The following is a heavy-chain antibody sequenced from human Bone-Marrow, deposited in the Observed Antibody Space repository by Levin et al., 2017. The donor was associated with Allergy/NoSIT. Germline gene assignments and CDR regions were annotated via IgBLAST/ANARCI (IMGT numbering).Heavy chain of an antibody. J-gene: IGHJ6*03. V-gene: IGHV1-2*02. CDR2: INPNGGGT. CDR3: ARDPRRFFYYMDI. CDR1: GFTFSDNY. Sequence: PSASVKVSCKASGFTFSDNYIHWVRQAPGQGLEWMGWINPNGGGTKYAQKFQGRVTMTRDTSINTAYMELTNLKSDDTAVYYCARDPRRFFYYMDIWGKGTTVTVSS.